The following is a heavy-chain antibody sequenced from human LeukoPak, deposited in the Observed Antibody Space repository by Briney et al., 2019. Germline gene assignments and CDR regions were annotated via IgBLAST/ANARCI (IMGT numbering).Heavy chain of an antibody. V-gene: IGHV3-23*01. Sequence: GGSLRLSCAASGFTFSSYTMTWVRQAPGEGLEWVSGISGSGDTTYYADSVKGRYTISRDNSKNTLYLQMNSLRAEDTAVYYCAKEYGYTYGEFDYWGQGTLVTVSS. CDR1: GFTFSSYT. J-gene: IGHJ4*02. D-gene: IGHD5-18*01. CDR2: ISGSGDTT. CDR3: AKEYGYTYGEFDY.